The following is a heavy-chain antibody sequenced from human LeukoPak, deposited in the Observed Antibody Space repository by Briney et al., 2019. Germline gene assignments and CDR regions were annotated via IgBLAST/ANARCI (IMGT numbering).Heavy chain of an antibody. CDR2: INPNSGGT. J-gene: IGHJ3*02. V-gene: IGHV1-2*04. Sequence: AASVKVSCKASGYTFTSYGISWVRQAPGQGLEWMGWINPNSGGTNYAQKFQGWVTMTRDTSISTAYMELSRLRSDDTAVYYCARDPMIVGGDAFDIWGQGTMVTVSS. CDR3: ARDPMIVGGDAFDI. CDR1: GYTFTSYG. D-gene: IGHD3-22*01.